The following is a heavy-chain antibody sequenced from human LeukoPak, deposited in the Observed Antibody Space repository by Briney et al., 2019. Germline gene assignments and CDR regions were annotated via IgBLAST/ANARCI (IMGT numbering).Heavy chain of an antibody. D-gene: IGHD3-3*01. Sequence: ASVKVSCKASGYTFTSYGISWVRQAPGQGLEWMGWISAYNGNTNYAQKLQGRVTMTTDTSTSTAYMELRSLRSDDTAVYYCARGGYDFWSGSLYHYYYMDVWGKGTTVTVSS. J-gene: IGHJ6*03. V-gene: IGHV1-18*01. CDR3: ARGGYDFWSGSLYHYYYMDV. CDR1: GYTFTSYG. CDR2: ISAYNGNT.